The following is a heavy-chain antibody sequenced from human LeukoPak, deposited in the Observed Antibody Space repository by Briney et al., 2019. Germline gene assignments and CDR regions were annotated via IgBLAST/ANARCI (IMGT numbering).Heavy chain of an antibody. D-gene: IGHD3-16*02. J-gene: IGHJ3*02. CDR1: GYTFTSYD. Sequence: ASVKVSCKASGYTFTSYDINWVRQATGQGLEWMGWMNPNSGNTGYAQKFQGRVTTTGNTSISTAYMELSSLRSEDTAVYYCARDYVWGSYRFDAFDIWGQGTTVTVSS. CDR2: MNPNSGNT. CDR3: ARDYVWGSYRFDAFDI. V-gene: IGHV1-8*01.